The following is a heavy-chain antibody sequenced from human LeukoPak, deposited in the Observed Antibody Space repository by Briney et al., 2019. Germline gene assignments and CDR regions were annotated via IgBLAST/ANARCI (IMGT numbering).Heavy chain of an antibody. CDR2: ISYDGSNK. CDR3: VGSLTYYFDY. Sequence: PGGSLRLSCAASGFTFSSYAMHWVRQAPGKGLEWVAVISYDGSNKHYADSVKGRFTISRDNSKNTLYLQMNSLRAEDTAVYYCVGSLTYYFDYWGQGTLVTVSS. V-gene: IGHV3-30-3*01. J-gene: IGHJ4*02. CDR1: GFTFSSYA.